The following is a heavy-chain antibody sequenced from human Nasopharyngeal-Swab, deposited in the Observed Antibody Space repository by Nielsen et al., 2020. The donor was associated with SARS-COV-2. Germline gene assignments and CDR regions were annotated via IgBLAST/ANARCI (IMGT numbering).Heavy chain of an antibody. D-gene: IGHD6-13*01. V-gene: IGHV4-39*01. CDR3: ATLSSSWYEYYFDY. J-gene: IGHJ4*02. CDR2: IYYGGST. CDR1: GGSISSITYY. Sequence: SETLPLTCTVSGGSISSITYYWAWIRQPPGKGLEWIGSIYYGGSTYYNPSLKSRVTISVDTSKNQFSLKLSSVTAADTAVYYCATLSSSWYEYYFDYWGQGTLVTVSS.